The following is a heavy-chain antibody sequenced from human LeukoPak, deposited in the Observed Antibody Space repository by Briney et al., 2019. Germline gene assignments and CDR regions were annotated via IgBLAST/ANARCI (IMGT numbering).Heavy chain of an antibody. Sequence: GGSRRLSCVASGFTFSSYWMSWVRHAPGEGLEWVANMKEDGSVKNHVVSVKGRFTISRDNAKNSLFLQMNSLRAEDTAVYYCAVDKGYNRFDPWGQGTLVTVSS. CDR1: GFTFSSYW. J-gene: IGHJ5*02. CDR2: MKEDGSVK. CDR3: AVDKGYNRFDP. V-gene: IGHV3-7*04.